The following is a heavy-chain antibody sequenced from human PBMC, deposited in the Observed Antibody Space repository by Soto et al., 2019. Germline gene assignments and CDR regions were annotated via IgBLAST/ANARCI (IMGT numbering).Heavy chain of an antibody. D-gene: IGHD1-1*01. Sequence: SQTLSLTRAISGDSVSSNSAAWDWIRQSPSRGLEWLGRTYYRSKWYNDYAVSVKSRITINPDTSKNQFSLQLNSVTPEDTAVYYCARSTKLAGTTYYYYGMDVWGQGTTVTVSS. V-gene: IGHV6-1*01. CDR3: ARSTKLAGTTYYYYGMDV. CDR1: GDSVSSNSAA. CDR2: TYYRSKWYN. J-gene: IGHJ6*02.